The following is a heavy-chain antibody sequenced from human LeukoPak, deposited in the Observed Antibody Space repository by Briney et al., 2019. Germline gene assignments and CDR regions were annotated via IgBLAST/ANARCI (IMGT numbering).Heavy chain of an antibody. J-gene: IGHJ4*02. V-gene: IGHV3-21*01. CDR3: ARDFIAGAAGYYFDY. Sequence: GGSLRLSCAASGFTFSSYSMNWVRQAPGKGLEWVSSISSSSSYIYYADSVKGRFTISRDNAKNSLYLQMNSLRAEDTAVYYCARDFIAGAAGYYFDYWGQGTMVTVSS. D-gene: IGHD6-19*01. CDR1: GFTFSSYS. CDR2: ISSSSSYI.